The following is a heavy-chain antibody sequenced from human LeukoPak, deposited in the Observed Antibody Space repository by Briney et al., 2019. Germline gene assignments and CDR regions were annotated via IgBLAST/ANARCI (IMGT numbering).Heavy chain of an antibody. D-gene: IGHD3-10*01. Sequence: PSETLSLTCAVYGGSFSGYYWSWIRQPPGKGLEWIGEINHSGSTNYNPSLKSRVTISVDTSKNQFSLKLSSVTAADTAVYYCARRRITMVRGVIITSYRFDPWGQGTLVTVSS. CDR3: ARRRITMVRGVIITSYRFDP. V-gene: IGHV4-34*01. CDR1: GGSFSGYY. J-gene: IGHJ5*02. CDR2: INHSGST.